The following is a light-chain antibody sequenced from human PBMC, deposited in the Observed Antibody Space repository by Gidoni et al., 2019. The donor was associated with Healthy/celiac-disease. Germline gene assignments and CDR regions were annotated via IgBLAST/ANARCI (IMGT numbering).Light chain of an antibody. V-gene: IGKV1-5*03. CDR3: QQYNSYPPT. J-gene: IGKJ3*01. Sequence: IQMTQSPSTLSASVGDRVTITCRASQSIRSWLAWYQQKPGKAPKLLIYKASSLESGVPSRFSGSGSGTEFTLTISSLQPDDFATYYCQQYNSYPPTFGPGTKVDIK. CDR2: KAS. CDR1: QSIRSW.